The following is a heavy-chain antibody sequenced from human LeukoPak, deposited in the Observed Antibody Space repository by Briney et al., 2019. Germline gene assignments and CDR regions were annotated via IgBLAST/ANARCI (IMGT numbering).Heavy chain of an antibody. CDR2: INSDGTTT. J-gene: IGHJ4*02. V-gene: IGHV3-74*01. Sequence: GGSLRLSCTASGFSFSNSWMNWVRQAPGKGLVWVSRINSDGTTTYYADSVKGRFTISRDNAKNTLFLQMNSLRPEDTALYYCASDHYVANCWTGYPHYWGQGTLVTVSS. CDR1: GFSFSNSW. CDR3: ASDHYVANCWTGYPHY. D-gene: IGHD3/OR15-3a*01.